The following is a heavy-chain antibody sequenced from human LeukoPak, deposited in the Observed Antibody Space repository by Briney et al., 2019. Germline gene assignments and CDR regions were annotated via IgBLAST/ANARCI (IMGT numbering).Heavy chain of an antibody. CDR2: ISWNSGSI. D-gene: IGHD1-14*01. CDR1: GFTFDDYA. CDR3: AKDLLPYPTGSDI. Sequence: PGGSLRLSCAASGFTFDDYAMHWVRQAPGKGLEWVSDISWNSGSIGHADSVKGRFTISRDNAKNSLYLQMNSLRAEDAALYYCAKDLLPYPTGSDIWGQGTMVTVSS. V-gene: IGHV3-9*01. J-gene: IGHJ3*02.